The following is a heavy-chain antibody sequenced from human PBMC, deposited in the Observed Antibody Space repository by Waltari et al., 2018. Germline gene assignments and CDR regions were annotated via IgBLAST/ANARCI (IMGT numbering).Heavy chain of an antibody. D-gene: IGHD1-7*01. V-gene: IGHV3-23*01. CDR2: ISGSGGST. CDR3: AKSGSITGTTGGFDY. J-gene: IGHJ4*02. CDR1: GFTFSSYA. Sequence: EVQLLESGGGLVQPGGSLRLSCAASGFTFSSYAMRWVRPARGKGLEWVSAISGSGGSTYYADSVKGRFTISRDNSKNTLYLQMNSLRAEDTAVYYCAKSGSITGTTGGFDYWGQGTLVTVSS.